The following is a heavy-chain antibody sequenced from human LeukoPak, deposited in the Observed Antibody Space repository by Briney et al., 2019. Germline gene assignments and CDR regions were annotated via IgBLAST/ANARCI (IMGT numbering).Heavy chain of an antibody. CDR3: ARATYYDFWSGYYLWGTPLKEDYYYMDV. V-gene: IGHV1-18*01. CDR2: ISAYNGNT. CDR1: GCTFTSYG. D-gene: IGHD3-3*01. Sequence: GASVKVSCKASGCTFTSYGISWVRQAPGQGLEWMGWISAYNGNTNYAQKLQGRVTMTTDTSTSTAYMELRSLRSDDTAVYYCARATYYDFWSGYYLWGTPLKEDYYYMDVWGKGTTVTVSS. J-gene: IGHJ6*03.